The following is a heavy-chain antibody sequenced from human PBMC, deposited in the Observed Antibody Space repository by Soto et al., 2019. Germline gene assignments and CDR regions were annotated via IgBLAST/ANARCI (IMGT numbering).Heavy chain of an antibody. V-gene: IGHV1-2*04. CDR2: INPNIGGP. CDR3: ARGVSWNWNMNCYYYMDV. CDR1: GYTFTGYY. J-gene: IGHJ6*03. Sequence: ASVKVSCKASGYTFTGYYMHWVRQAPGQGLEWMGWINPNIGGPNYAQKFQGWVTMTRDTAISPAYMELSRLRSDDTAVYYCARGVSWNWNMNCYYYMDVWGKGTPVTVSS. D-gene: IGHD1-1*01.